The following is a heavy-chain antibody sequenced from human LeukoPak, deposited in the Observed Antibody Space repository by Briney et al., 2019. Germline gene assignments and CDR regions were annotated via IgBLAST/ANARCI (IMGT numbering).Heavy chain of an antibody. Sequence: ASVKVSCKASGYTFTSYYMHWVRQAPGQGLEWMGIINPSGGSTSYAQKFQGRVTMTRDTSTSTVYMELSSLRSEDTAVYYCARDQALYHYYYGMDVWGQGTTVTVSS. CDR2: INPSGGST. CDR1: GYTFTSYY. V-gene: IGHV1-46*01. J-gene: IGHJ6*02. CDR3: ARDQALYHYYYGMDV.